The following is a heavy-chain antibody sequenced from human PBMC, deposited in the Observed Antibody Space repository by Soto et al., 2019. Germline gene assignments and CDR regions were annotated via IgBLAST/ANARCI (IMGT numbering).Heavy chain of an antibody. CDR3: ARDKYVDTGMVEGVFDY. D-gene: IGHD5-18*01. CDR2: ISYDGSNK. CDR1: GFTFSSYA. V-gene: IGHV3-30-3*01. Sequence: QVQLVESGGGVVQPGRSLRLSCAASGFTFSSYAMHWVRQAPGKGLEWVAVISYDGSNKYYADSVKGRFTISRDNSKNTLYLQMNSLRAEDTAVYYCARDKYVDTGMVEGVFDYWGQGTLVTVSS. J-gene: IGHJ4*02.